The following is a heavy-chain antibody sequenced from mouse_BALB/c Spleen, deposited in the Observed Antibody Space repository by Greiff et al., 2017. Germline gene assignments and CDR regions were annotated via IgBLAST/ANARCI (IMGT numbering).Heavy chain of an antibody. D-gene: IGHD1-2*01. V-gene: IGHV1-87*01. CDR1: GYTFTSYW. J-gene: IGHJ4*01. CDR2: IYPGDGDT. CDR3: ARIDYGYVSMDY. Sequence: VQLQQSGAELARPGASVKLSCKASGYTFTSYWMQWVKQRPGQGLEWIGAIYPGDGDTRYTQKFKGKATLTADKSSSTAYMQLSSLASEDSAVYYCARIDYGYVSMDYWGQGTSVTVSS.